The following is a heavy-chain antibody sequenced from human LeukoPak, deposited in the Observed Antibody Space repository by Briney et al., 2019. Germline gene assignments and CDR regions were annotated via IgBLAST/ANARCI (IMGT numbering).Heavy chain of an antibody. CDR2: IYYSGST. D-gene: IGHD5-12*01. Sequence: SETLSLTCAVSGGSISSYYWSWIRQPPGKGLEWIGYIYYSGSTNYNPSLKSRVTISVDTSKNQFSLKLSSVTAADTAVYYCARGEGGYDYGSDYWGQGTLVTVSP. CDR1: GGSISSYY. CDR3: ARGEGGYDYGSDY. J-gene: IGHJ4*02. V-gene: IGHV4-59*01.